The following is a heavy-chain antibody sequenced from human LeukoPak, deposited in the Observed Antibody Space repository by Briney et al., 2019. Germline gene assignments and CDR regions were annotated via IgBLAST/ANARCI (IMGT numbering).Heavy chain of an antibody. CDR2: ISAYDGNT. J-gene: IGHJ4*02. CDR3: ARAGATLTTHFDH. D-gene: IGHD4-11*01. V-gene: IGHV1-18*01. CDR1: GYSFTTFG. Sequence: ASVKVSCEASGYSFTTFGISWVRQAPAQGLEWMRWISAYDGNTDYAQMLQGRITMTTDTSTSTAYMEVRSLRSDDTDVYYCARAGATLTTHFDHWAQGTLVTVSS.